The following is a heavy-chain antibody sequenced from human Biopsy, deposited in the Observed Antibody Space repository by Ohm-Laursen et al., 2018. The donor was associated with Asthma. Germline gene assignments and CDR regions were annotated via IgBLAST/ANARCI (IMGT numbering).Heavy chain of an antibody. CDR2: ISYDGSNK. CDR1: GFTFSSYG. CDR3: ASQSSGPDFWSGYYYFDY. J-gene: IGHJ4*02. D-gene: IGHD3-3*01. Sequence: SLRLSCSASGFTFSSYGMHWVRQAPGKGLEWVAVISYDGSNKYYADSVKGRFTIPRDNSKNTLYLQMSSLRAEDTAVYYCASQSSGPDFWSGYYYFDYWGQGTLVTVSS. V-gene: IGHV3-30*03.